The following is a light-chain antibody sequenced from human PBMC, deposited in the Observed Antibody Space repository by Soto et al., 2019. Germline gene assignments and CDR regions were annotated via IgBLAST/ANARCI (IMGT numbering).Light chain of an antibody. V-gene: IGLV1-40*01. Sequence: QSVLTQPPSVSWAPGQSITISCTVTSSTIGAGYDVHWYQQLPGSAPKLLIYGNYNRPSGVPDRISGSKSATSASLSIAGLQAEDEGDYYCQSYDNTLSYDSSLSASVFGGGTKVTVL. J-gene: IGLJ2*01. CDR1: SSTIGAGYD. CDR3: QSYDNTLSYDSSLSASV. CDR2: GNY.